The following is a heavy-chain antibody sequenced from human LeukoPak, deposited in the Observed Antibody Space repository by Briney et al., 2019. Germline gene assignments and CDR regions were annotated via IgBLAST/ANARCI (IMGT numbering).Heavy chain of an antibody. CDR2: IYHSGST. J-gene: IGHJ3*02. Sequence: SETLSLTCAVSGVSISSGGYSWSWLRQPPGKGLEWIGYIYHSGSTYYNPSLKSRVTIAVDRSKTQFSLKLSSVTAADTAVYCCARGKGYSGYDFAFDIWGQGTMVTVSS. D-gene: IGHD5-12*01. V-gene: IGHV4-30-2*01. CDR3: ARGKGYSGYDFAFDI. CDR1: GVSISSGGYS.